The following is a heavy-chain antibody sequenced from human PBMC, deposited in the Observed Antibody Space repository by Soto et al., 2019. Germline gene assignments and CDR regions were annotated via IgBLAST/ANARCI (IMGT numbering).Heavy chain of an antibody. D-gene: IGHD3-22*01. J-gene: IGHJ4*02. Sequence: QLQLQESGPRLVKPSETLSLTCTVSGGSISTSNSYWGWIRQSPGKGLEWIGSVYYSGSTYYHPSLKSRVTISIDTSKNQFSLKLNSVTAADTAVYYCARRYYYDSPLDYWGQGTLVTVSS. CDR3: ARRYYYDSPLDY. CDR2: VYYSGST. V-gene: IGHV4-39*01. CDR1: GGSISTSNSY.